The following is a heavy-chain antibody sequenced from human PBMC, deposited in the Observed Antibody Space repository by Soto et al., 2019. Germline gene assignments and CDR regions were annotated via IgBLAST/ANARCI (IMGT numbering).Heavy chain of an antibody. CDR1: GFTFSTYA. V-gene: IGHV3-23*01. J-gene: IGHJ4*02. CDR3: ARPSESGYDNIDYFDF. D-gene: IGHD3-3*01. Sequence: EVELLESGGNGVQPGGSLRLSCAASGFTFSTYAMHWVRQAPGEGLEWVSAISAGGHKTYYAKSVKGRFTISRDNSNNTLHLHMDSLGDEATSIYYCARPSESGYDNIDYFDFWGQGTQVTVSS. CDR2: ISAGGHKT.